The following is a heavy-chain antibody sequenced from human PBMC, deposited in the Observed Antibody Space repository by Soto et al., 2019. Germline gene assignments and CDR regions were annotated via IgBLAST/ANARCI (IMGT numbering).Heavy chain of an antibody. CDR1: GFTFSSYA. D-gene: IGHD3-22*01. CDR3: ARGYYYDSSDYYRDY. CDR2: ISYDGSNK. Sequence: PGGSLRLSCAASGFTFSSYAMHWVRQAPGKGLEWVAVISYDGSNKYYADSVKGRFTISRDNSKSTLYLQMNSLRVEDTAVYYCARGYYYDSSDYYRDYWGQGTLVTVSS. J-gene: IGHJ4*02. V-gene: IGHV3-30-3*01.